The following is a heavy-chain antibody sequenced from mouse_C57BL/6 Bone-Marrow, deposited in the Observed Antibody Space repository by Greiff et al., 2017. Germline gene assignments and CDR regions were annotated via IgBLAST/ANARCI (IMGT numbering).Heavy chain of an antibody. Sequence: VQLVESGAELARPGASVKLSCKASGYTFTSYGISWVKQRTGQGLEWIGEIYPRSGNTYYNEKFKGKATLTADKSSSTAYMELRSLTSEDTAVYYCTPITTVVATDYWGQGTTLTVSS. D-gene: IGHD1-1*01. CDR1: GYTFTSYG. V-gene: IGHV1-81*01. CDR3: TPITTVVATDY. CDR2: IYPRSGNT. J-gene: IGHJ2*01.